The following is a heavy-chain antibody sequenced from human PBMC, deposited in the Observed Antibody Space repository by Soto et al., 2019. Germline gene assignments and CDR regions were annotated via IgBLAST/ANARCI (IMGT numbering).Heavy chain of an antibody. CDR2: ISNSGGST. CDR1: GFTFSSYS. CDR3: ATIPAAKYYYFDY. D-gene: IGHD3-10*01. V-gene: IGHV3-23*01. J-gene: IGHJ4*02. Sequence: GGSLRLSCAASGFTFSSYSMTWLRQAPGKGLEWVSTISNSGGSTYYIDSVKGRFTISRDNSKNTLYLQMNRLRAEDTAIYYCATIPAAKYYYFDYWGQGTQVTVSS.